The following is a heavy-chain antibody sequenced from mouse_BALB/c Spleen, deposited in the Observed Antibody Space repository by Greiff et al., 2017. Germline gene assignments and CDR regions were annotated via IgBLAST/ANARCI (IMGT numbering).Heavy chain of an antibody. CDR1: GYSITSDYA. Sequence: DVKLQESGPGLVKPSQSLSLTCTVTGYSITSDYAWNWIRQFPGNKLEWMGYISYSGSTSYNPSLKSRISITRDTSKNQFFLQLNSVTTEDTASYYCARFYYYGSSYEGFAYWGQGTLVTVSA. CDR2: ISYSGST. D-gene: IGHD1-1*01. J-gene: IGHJ3*01. CDR3: ARFYYYGSSYEGFAY. V-gene: IGHV3-2*02.